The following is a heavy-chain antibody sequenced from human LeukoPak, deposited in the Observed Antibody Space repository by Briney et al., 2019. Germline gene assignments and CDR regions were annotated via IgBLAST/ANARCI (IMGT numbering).Heavy chain of an antibody. Sequence: ASVKVSCKASGYTFTSYGISWVRQAPGQGLEWMGWISAYNGNTNYAQKLQGRVTMTTDTSTSTAYMELRSLRSDDTAVYYCARGRTLTVTTPRDAFDIWGQGTMVTVSS. J-gene: IGHJ3*02. D-gene: IGHD4-17*01. V-gene: IGHV1-18*01. CDR2: ISAYNGNT. CDR1: GYTFTSYG. CDR3: ARGRTLTVTTPRDAFDI.